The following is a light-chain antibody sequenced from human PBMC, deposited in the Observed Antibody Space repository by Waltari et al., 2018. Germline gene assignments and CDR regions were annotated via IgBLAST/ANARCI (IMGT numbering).Light chain of an antibody. Sequence: QSALTQPRSVSGSPGQSVTISCTGTSSDIGPYDYVSWYQQHPGKPPKRIIYDVTDRPSGVPDRFSGSKSGNTASLTISGLQAEDEADYYCCSYAGSYTYVFGTGTKVTVL. V-gene: IGLV2-11*01. CDR2: DVT. J-gene: IGLJ1*01. CDR3: CSYAGSYTYV. CDR1: SSDIGPYDY.